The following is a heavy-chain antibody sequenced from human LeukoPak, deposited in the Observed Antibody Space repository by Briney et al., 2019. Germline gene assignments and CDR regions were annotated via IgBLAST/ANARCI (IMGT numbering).Heavy chain of an antibody. Sequence: GGSLRLSCAASGFTFSSYSMNWVRQAPGKGLEWVSSISSSSYIYYADSVKGRFTISRDNAKDSLYLQMNSLRAEDTAVYYCARAYDILTGYYNNWFDPWGQGTLVTVSS. V-gene: IGHV3-21*01. CDR2: ISSSSYI. CDR1: GFTFSSYS. D-gene: IGHD3-9*01. J-gene: IGHJ5*02. CDR3: ARAYDILTGYYNNWFDP.